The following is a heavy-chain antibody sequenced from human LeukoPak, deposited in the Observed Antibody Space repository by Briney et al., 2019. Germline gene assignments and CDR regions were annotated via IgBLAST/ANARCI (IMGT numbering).Heavy chain of an antibody. J-gene: IGHJ6*02. Sequence: GGSLRLSCAASGFTFNSYNMNWVRQAPGKGLEWVSYISSDSSTIFYADSVKGRFTISRDNSKNTLYLQMNSLRAEDTAVYFCAKVGGSGTSYYYFGMDVWGQGTTVTVSS. CDR1: GFTFNSYN. CDR3: AKVGGSGTSYYYFGMDV. CDR2: ISSDSSTI. V-gene: IGHV3-48*01. D-gene: IGHD3-10*01.